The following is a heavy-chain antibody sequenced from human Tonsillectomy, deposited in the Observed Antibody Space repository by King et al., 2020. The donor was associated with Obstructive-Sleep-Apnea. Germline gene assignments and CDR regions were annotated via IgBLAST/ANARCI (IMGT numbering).Heavy chain of an antibody. Sequence: VQLVESGGGVVQPGRSLRLSCAASGFTLSTCGMHWVRQAPGKGLDWVAVIWYDGSDNYADSVKGRFTISKDNSKNTLYLQMNSLRAEDTAVYYCARDSVTEGGFDYWGRGTLVTVSS. CDR1: GFTLSTCG. CDR3: ARDSVTEGGFDY. D-gene: IGHD3-16*01. CDR2: IWYDGSD. V-gene: IGHV3-33*01. J-gene: IGHJ4*02.